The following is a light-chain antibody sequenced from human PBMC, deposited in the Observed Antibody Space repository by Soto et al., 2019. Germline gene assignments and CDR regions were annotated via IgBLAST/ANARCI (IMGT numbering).Light chain of an antibody. Sequence: DIQLTQSPSSLSASVGDEVTITCRASQGISHYLTWYQQKPGRAPTLLIYGVSTLQSGVPSGFSGGGSGTDFTLTISNLQLEDFATYYCQQSYDAQFTFGGGTRVEIK. CDR3: QQSYDAQFT. V-gene: IGKV1-39*01. J-gene: IGKJ4*01. CDR2: GVS. CDR1: QGISHY.